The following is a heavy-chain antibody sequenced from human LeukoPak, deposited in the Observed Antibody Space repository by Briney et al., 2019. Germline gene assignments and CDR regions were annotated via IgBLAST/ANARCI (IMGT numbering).Heavy chain of an antibody. V-gene: IGHV4-38-2*02. CDR3: ARMVLRYFDYYMDV. CDR2: IYHSGST. J-gene: IGHJ6*03. Sequence: SETLSLTCTVSGYSISSGYYWGWIRQPPGKGLEWIGSIYHSGSTYYNPSLKSRVTISVDTSKNQFSLKLSSVTAADTAVYYCARMVLRYFDYYMDVWGKGTTVTVSS. D-gene: IGHD3-9*01. CDR1: GYSISSGYY.